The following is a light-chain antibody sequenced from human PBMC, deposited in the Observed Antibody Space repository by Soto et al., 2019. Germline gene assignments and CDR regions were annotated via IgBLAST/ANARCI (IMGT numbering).Light chain of an antibody. V-gene: IGKV3-15*01. Sequence: EIVMTQPPPTLSVSPGERATLSCRASQSVSSNLAWYQQKPGQAPRLLIYGASTRATGIPARFSGSGSGTEFTLTISSRQSEGFAVYYCQQYNNWSQTFGQGSKV. CDR3: QQYNNWSQT. CDR1: QSVSSN. CDR2: GAS. J-gene: IGKJ1*01.